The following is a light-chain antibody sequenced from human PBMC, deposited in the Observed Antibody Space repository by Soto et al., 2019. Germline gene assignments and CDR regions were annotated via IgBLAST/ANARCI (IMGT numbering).Light chain of an antibody. V-gene: IGKV1-5*01. CDR2: DVS. J-gene: IGKJ1*01. CDR3: QQYNEA. CDR1: RSISNW. Sequence: DSQLTQSPYTLPASVGDKVTNSCRASRSISNWLAWYQQKPGRAPKLLIYDVSSLASGVPSRFSGSGSGRDFTFTISSLQPDDFATYYCQQYNEAFGQGTKV.